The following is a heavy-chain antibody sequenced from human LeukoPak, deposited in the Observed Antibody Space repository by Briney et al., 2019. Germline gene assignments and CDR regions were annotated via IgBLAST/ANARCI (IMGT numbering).Heavy chain of an antibody. CDR3: ARKGTVSGLDY. CDR1: GGSISSSSYY. CDR2: IYYSGST. J-gene: IGHJ4*02. D-gene: IGHD6-19*01. V-gene: IGHV4-39*01. Sequence: PSETLSLTCTVSGGSISSSSYYWGWIRQPPGKGLEWIGTIYYSGSTYYNPSLKSRVTISVDTSKNQFSLKLSSVTAADTAVYFCARKGTVSGLDYWGQGTLVTVSS.